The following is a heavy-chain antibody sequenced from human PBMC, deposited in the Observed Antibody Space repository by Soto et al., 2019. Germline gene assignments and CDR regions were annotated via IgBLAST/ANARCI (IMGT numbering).Heavy chain of an antibody. D-gene: IGHD4-4*01. J-gene: IGHJ4*02. CDR1: GGSISSRTFW. CDR2: MNCSGSS. V-gene: IGHV4-39*01. Sequence: QLQLQESGPGLVKPSETLSLTCSVSGGSISSRTFWWAWIRQPPGKGLEWIGDMNCSGSSYSSPSLKSRVTLSVDTSKNQLSLKLNSVTAADTAVYYCARHPRDDYNYGGSGIFDYWGQGTLVTVSS. CDR3: ARHPRDDYNYGGSGIFDY.